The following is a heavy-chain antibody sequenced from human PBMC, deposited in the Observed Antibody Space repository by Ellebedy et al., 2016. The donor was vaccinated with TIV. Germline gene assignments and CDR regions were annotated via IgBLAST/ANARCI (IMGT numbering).Heavy chain of an antibody. CDR1: GYTFTSYG. CDR2: ISAYNGNT. Sequence: AASVKVSCKASGYTFTSYGISWVRQAPGQGLEWMGWISAYNGNTNYAQKFQGRVTITRNTSISTAYMELSSLRSEDTAVYYCARGIRYCSSTSCHMEDYWGQGTLVTVSS. CDR3: ARGIRYCSSTSCHMEDY. J-gene: IGHJ4*02. V-gene: IGHV1-18*04. D-gene: IGHD2-2*02.